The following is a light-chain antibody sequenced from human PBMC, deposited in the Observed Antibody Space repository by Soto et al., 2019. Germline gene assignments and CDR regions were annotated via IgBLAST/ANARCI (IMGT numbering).Light chain of an antibody. CDR3: NSYSSTNFYV. CDR2: EVT. Sequence: QSALTQPASVSGSPGQSITISCTGASSDIGDYNYVSWYQQHPGKAPKLIISEVTNRPSGVSNRFSGSKSGNTASLTISGLQPEDEAEYYCNSYSSTNFYVFGTGTKVTVL. CDR1: SSDIGDYNY. V-gene: IGLV2-14*01. J-gene: IGLJ1*01.